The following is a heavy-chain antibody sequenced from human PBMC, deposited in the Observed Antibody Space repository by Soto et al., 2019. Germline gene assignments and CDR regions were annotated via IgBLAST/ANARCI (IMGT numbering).Heavy chain of an antibody. D-gene: IGHD5-18*01. CDR2: INPSGGST. CDR1: GYTFTSYY. J-gene: IGHJ4*02. Sequence: ASVKVSCKASGYTFTSYYMHWVRQAPGQGLEWMGIINPSGGSTSYAQKFQGRVTMTRDTSTSTVYMELSSLRSEDTAVYYCARGALRGYSYGHPFDYWGQGTQVTVSS. CDR3: ARGALRGYSYGHPFDY. V-gene: IGHV1-46*03.